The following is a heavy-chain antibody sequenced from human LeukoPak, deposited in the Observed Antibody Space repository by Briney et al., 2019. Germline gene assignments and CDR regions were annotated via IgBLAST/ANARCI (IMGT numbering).Heavy chain of an antibody. V-gene: IGHV4-30-4*08. D-gene: IGHD3-22*01. CDR3: ARELGGYFDGYYLDY. J-gene: IGHJ4*02. CDR2: IHHSGRT. CDR1: GGSIRSDDYY. Sequence: SQTLSLTCTVSGGSIRSDDYYWSWIRQPPGKGLEWIGYIHHSGRTYYNPSLNSRVTVSVDTSKNQFSLKLSSVTAADTAVYYCARELGGYFDGYYLDYWGQGTLVTVSS.